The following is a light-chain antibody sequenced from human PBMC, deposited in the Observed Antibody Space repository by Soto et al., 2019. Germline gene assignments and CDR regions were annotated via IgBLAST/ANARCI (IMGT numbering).Light chain of an antibody. V-gene: IGKV3-20*01. CDR1: RSVTNNY. CDR2: GAS. CDR3: HPYCSSPPT. Sequence: EIVLTQSPGTLSLSPGERATLSCRASRSVTNNYVAWYQRKPGQAPRLLIYGASSRATDIPGRFSGTDSGTDFSLTIARLQPEDFAVYYCHPYCSSPPTFGQGPKV. J-gene: IGKJ1*01.